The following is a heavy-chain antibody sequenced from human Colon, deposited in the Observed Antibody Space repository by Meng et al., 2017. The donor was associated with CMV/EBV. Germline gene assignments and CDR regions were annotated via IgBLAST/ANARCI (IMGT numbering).Heavy chain of an antibody. CDR2: ISGDSNYI. Sequence: EVQLVESGGGLLKPGESLRLSCTASGFTFSSAGMNWVRHAPGKGMEWVSSISGDSNYIFYADSVKCRFTISRDNAKNSLYLQMNTLRSEDTAVYYCAIGGVHSWNYYYWGQGTLVTVS. J-gene: IGHJ4*02. CDR1: GFTFSSAG. CDR3: AIGGVHSWNYYY. V-gene: IGHV3-21*01. D-gene: IGHD3-10*01.